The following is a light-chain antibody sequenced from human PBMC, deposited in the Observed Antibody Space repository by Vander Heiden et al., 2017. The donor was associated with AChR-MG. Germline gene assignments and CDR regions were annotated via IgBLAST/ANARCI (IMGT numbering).Light chain of an antibody. V-gene: IGLV2-14*01. CDR1: SSDVGGYNY. CDR2: EVS. CDR3: SSYTSSSTSPYV. J-gene: IGLJ1*01. Sequence: QSALTQPASVSGSPGQSITISCTGTSSDVGGYNYVPWYQQHQGKAPKLMIYEVSNRPSGVSNRFSGSKSGNTASLTISGLQAEDEADYYCSSYTSSSTSPYVFGTGTKVTVL.